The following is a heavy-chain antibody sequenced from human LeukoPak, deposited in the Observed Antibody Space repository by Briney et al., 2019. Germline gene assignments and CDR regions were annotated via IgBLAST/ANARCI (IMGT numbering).Heavy chain of an antibody. CDR2: IIPIFGTA. V-gene: IGHV1-69*01. Sequence: SVKVSCKASGGTFSSCAISWVRQAPGQGLEWMGGIIPIFGTANYAQKFQGRVTITADESTSTAYMELSSLRSEDTAVYYCARGAGAVVDTAMVFDYWGQGTLVTVSS. D-gene: IGHD5-18*01. CDR1: GGTFSSCA. J-gene: IGHJ4*02. CDR3: ARGAGAVVDTAMVFDY.